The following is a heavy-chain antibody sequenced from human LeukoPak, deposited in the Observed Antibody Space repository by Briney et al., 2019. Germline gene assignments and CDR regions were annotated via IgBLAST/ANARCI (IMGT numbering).Heavy chain of an antibody. CDR1: GGSISSGGYY. CDR3: AREGSCSGGSCYYFDY. Sequence: SETLSLTCTISGGSISSGGYYWSWIRQHPGKGLEWIGYIYYSGSTYYNPSLKSRVTISVDTSKNQFSLKLSSVTAADTAVYYCAREGSCSGGSCYYFDYWGQGTLVTVSS. V-gene: IGHV4-31*03. D-gene: IGHD2-15*01. J-gene: IGHJ4*02. CDR2: IYYSGST.